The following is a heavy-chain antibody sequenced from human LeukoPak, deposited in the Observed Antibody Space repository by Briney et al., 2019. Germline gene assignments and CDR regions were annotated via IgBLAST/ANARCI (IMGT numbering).Heavy chain of an antibody. Sequence: SETLSLTCTVSGGSISSSSVYWDWIRQPPGKGLEWLATISYSGSTTSYNPSLKSRVTISVDTSKNQFSLKLSSVTAADTAVYYCARGYPGWTYYDFWSGYQRFDPWGQGTLVTVSS. J-gene: IGHJ5*02. D-gene: IGHD3-3*01. V-gene: IGHV4-39*07. CDR1: GGSISSSSVY. CDR3: ARGYPGWTYYDFWSGYQRFDP. CDR2: ISYSGSTT.